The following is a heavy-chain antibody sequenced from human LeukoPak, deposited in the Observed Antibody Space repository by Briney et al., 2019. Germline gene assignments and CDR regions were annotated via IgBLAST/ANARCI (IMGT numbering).Heavy chain of an antibody. CDR2: IIPILGIA. J-gene: IGHJ4*02. CDR1: GGTFSSYA. CDR3: ARYDSSGYYYRTRGESDY. Sequence: ASVKVSCKASGGTFSSYAISWVRQAPGQGLEWMGRIIPILGIANYAQKSQGRVTITADKSTSTAYMELSSLRSEDTAVYYCARYDSSGYYYRTRGESDYWGQGTLVTVSS. V-gene: IGHV1-69*04. D-gene: IGHD3-22*01.